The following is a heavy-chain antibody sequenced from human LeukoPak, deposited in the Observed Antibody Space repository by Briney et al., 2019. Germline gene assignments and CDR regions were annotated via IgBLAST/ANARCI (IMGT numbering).Heavy chain of an antibody. CDR1: GFTFRNYA. J-gene: IGHJ4*02. Sequence: PGGSLRLSCVGSGFTFRNYARNWVRQAPGKGLEWVSGFSAAGTYYADSVKGRFTTSRDDSKNTIYLQMNSLTAEDTGVYYCAKDRVRDNGWDIDYWGQGTLVTVSS. V-gene: IGHV3-23*01. CDR2: FSAAGT. D-gene: IGHD6-19*01. CDR3: AKDRVRDNGWDIDY.